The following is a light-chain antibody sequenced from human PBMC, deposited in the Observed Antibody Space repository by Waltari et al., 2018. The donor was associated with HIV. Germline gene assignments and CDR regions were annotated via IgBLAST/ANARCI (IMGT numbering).Light chain of an antibody. Sequence: EIVLTQSPGTLSLSQGERATLSCRASQSISNNYLAWYQQRPGQAPRLLIYGASSRATAIPERFSGSGSGTDFTLTISRLEPEDSAVFYCQQYGTSYTFGQGTKLEIK. V-gene: IGKV3-20*01. CDR3: QQYGTSYT. CDR2: GAS. CDR1: QSISNNY. J-gene: IGKJ2*01.